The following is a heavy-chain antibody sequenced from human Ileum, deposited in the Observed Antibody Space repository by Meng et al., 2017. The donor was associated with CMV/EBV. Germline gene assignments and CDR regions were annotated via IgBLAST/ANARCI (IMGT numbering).Heavy chain of an antibody. Sequence: QVQLQESGSGLVKPSRTLSLTCPVSGGSISSGSYYWSWLRQPAGKGLEWIGRIYTSESTNYNPSLKSRVTISVDTSKNQFSLKLSSVTATDTAVYYCAGGAITGTTEVPFDYWGQGTLVTVSS. CDR1: GGSISSGSYY. D-gene: IGHD1-20*01. CDR2: IYTSEST. V-gene: IGHV4-61*02. CDR3: AGGAITGTTEVPFDY. J-gene: IGHJ4*02.